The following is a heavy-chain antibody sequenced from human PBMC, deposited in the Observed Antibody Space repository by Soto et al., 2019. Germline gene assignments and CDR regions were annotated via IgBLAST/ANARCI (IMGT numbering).Heavy chain of an antibody. CDR1: GGSISSSNW. D-gene: IGHD2-2*01. CDR2: VYHSGST. Sequence: SETLSLTCAVSGGSISSSNWWSWVRQPPGKGLEWIGEVYHSGSTNYNPSLKSRVTISVDKSKNQFSLKLSSVTAADTAVYYCASGKGLLTAAGGWFDPWGQGTLMTV. V-gene: IGHV4-4*02. CDR3: ASGKGLLTAAGGWFDP. J-gene: IGHJ5*02.